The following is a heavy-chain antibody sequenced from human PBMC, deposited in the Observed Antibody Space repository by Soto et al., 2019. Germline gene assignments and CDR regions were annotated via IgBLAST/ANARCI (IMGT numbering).Heavy chain of an antibody. CDR2: IYYSGST. CDR3: AGDPTRNGTTTGFDS. CDR1: GGSISSYY. J-gene: IGHJ4*02. D-gene: IGHD1-7*01. Sequence: SETLSLTCTVSGGSISSYYWSWIRQPPGKGLEWIAYIYYSGSTNYNPSLKSRVTISVDTSKNQFSLKLSSVTAADTAVYYCAGDPTRNGTTTGFDSWGQGTLVTVS. V-gene: IGHV4-59*01.